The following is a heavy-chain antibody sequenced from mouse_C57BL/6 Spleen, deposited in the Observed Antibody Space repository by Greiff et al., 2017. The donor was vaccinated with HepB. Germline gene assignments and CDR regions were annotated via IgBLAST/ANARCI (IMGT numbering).Heavy chain of an antibody. V-gene: IGHV1-26*01. J-gene: IGHJ3*01. D-gene: IGHD2-5*01. CDR2: INPNNGGT. Sequence: EVQLQQSGPELVKPGASVKISCKASGYTFTDYYMNWVKQSHGKSLEWIGDINPNNGGTSYNQKFKGKATLTVDKSSSTAYMELRSLTSEDSAVYYCARRDYSNPWFDYWGQGTLVTVSA. CDR1: GYTFTDYY. CDR3: ARRDYSNPWFDY.